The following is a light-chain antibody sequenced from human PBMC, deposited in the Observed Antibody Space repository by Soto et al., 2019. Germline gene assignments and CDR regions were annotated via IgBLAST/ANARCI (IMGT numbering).Light chain of an antibody. CDR2: DAS. V-gene: IGKV3-11*01. J-gene: IGKJ4*01. CDR3: QQRTNWPLT. CDR1: RSVTTF. Sequence: EIVLTQSPATLSLSPGERATLSCRASRSVTTFLAWYQQKPGQAPRLLLYDASKRATGVPTRFSGSGSGTDFTLTISSLEPVDFAVYYCQQRTNWPLTFGGGTKVERK.